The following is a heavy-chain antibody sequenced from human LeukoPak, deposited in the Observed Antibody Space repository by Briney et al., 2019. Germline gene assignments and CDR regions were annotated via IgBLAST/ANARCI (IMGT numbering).Heavy chain of an antibody. D-gene: IGHD1-26*01. CDR3: AKGGKWDVTPFDY. Sequence: GGSLRLSCAASGFTFTSYSMNWVRQAPGKGLEWVSTISGGGGSTYYADSVKGRFTISRDNYKNTLYLQVNSLRAEDTAVYYCAKGGKWDVTPFDYWSQGTLVTVSS. V-gene: IGHV3-23*01. J-gene: IGHJ4*02. CDR2: ISGGGGST. CDR1: GFTFTSYS.